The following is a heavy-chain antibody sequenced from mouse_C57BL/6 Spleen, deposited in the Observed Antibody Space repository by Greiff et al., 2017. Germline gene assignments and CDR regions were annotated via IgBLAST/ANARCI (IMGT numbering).Heavy chain of an antibody. J-gene: IGHJ2*01. D-gene: IGHD4-1*01. Sequence: QVQLQQPGAELVMPGASVKLSCKASGYTFTSYWMHWVKQRPGQGLEWIGEIDPSDSYTNYTQKFKGKSTLTVDKSSSTAYMQLSSLTSEDSAVYYCARGENWAFFDYWGQGTTLTVSS. V-gene: IGHV1-69*01. CDR1: GYTFTSYW. CDR3: ARGENWAFFDY. CDR2: IDPSDSYT.